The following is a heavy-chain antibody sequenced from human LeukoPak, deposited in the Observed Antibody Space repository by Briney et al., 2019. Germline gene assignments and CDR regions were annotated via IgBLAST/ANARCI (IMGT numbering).Heavy chain of an antibody. CDR3: ARPDTAMVPHYFDY. CDR2: ISVGSDVI. Sequence: GGSLRLSCAVSGLTFSNSAMSWVRQAPGKGLEWVSAISVGSDVIYYADSVKGRFAISRDNSKHTVYLQMNSLRAEDTAVYYCARPDTAMVPHYFDYWGHGTLVTVSS. J-gene: IGHJ4*01. D-gene: IGHD5-18*01. CDR1: GLTFSNSA. V-gene: IGHV3-23*01.